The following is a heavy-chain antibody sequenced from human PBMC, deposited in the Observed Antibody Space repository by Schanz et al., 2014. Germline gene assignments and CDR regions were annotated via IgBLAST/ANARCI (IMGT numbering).Heavy chain of an antibody. V-gene: IGHV3-64D*06. Sequence: EVQLVESGGGLVQPGGSLRLSCSASGFTFSSYAMHWVRQASGKGLEYVSAITRSGGGTYYSDSVKGRFTISRDNSKNTLYLQMSSQRHEDSAVYYCEKNAYCAGDFCPAEYLHHWGQGTLVTVSS. D-gene: IGHD2-21*02. CDR1: GFTFSSYA. CDR2: ITRSGGGT. CDR3: EKNAYCAGDFCPAEYLHH. J-gene: IGHJ1*01.